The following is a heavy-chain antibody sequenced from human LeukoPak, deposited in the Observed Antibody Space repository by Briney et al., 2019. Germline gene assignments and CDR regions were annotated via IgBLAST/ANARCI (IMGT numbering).Heavy chain of an antibody. D-gene: IGHD3-22*01. CDR3: ARQPPDTASFDY. V-gene: IGHV4-4*07. Sequence: SETLSLTCTVSGGSISSYYWSWIRQPAGKGLEWIGRIYTSGSTNYNPSLKSRVTMSVDTSKNQVSLKVNSVTAADTAVYFCARQPPDTASFDYWGQGTLVTVSS. J-gene: IGHJ4*02. CDR2: IYTSGST. CDR1: GGSISSYY.